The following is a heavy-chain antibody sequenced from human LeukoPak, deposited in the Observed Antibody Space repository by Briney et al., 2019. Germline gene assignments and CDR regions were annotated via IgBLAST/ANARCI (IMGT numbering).Heavy chain of an antibody. V-gene: IGHV3-23*01. Sequence: SGGSLRLSCEASGFTFGTYGMTWVRQAPGKGLEWVSGITGSSTWTYYADSVRGRFTISRDSSKNTLHLQMNNLTADDTAIYYCARELVSLGTGYFDLWGRGTLVTVPS. J-gene: IGHJ2*01. CDR3: ARELVSLGTGYFDL. CDR1: GFTFGTYG. CDR2: ITGSSTWT. D-gene: IGHD7-27*01.